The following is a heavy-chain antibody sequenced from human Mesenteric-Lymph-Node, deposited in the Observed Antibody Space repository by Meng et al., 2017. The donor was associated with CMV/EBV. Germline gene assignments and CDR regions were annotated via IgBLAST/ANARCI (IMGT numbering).Heavy chain of an antibody. V-gene: IGHV4-31*02. Sequence: SHSYYWTWIRQHPGKGLEWIGYIHYSGNTYYNPSLKSRITISVDTSKNQFSLKLNSVTAADTAVYYCARDLLGGTGTTDYWGQGTLVTVSS. D-gene: IGHD4-17*01. CDR1: SHSYY. J-gene: IGHJ4*02. CDR2: IHYSGNT. CDR3: ARDLLGGTGTTDY.